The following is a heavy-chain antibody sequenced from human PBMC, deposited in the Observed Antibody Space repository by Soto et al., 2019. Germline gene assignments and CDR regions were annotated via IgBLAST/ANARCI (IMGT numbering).Heavy chain of an antibody. CDR2: INPSGGST. D-gene: IGHD4-4*01. J-gene: IGHJ6*02. Sequence: QVQLVQSGAEVKKPGTSVKVSCKASGYTFTSYYIHWVRQAPGQGLEWMGIINPSGGSTNYAQKFQGRDTMTRDTSTSTVYMELSSLRSEDTAVYYCARDQGDSTGRGYYYYYSLDVWGQGTTVTVSS. CDR1: GYTFTSYY. V-gene: IGHV1-46*01. CDR3: ARDQGDSTGRGYYYYYSLDV.